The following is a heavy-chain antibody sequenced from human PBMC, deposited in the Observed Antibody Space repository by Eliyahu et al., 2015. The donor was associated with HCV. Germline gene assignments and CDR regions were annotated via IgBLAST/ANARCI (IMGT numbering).Heavy chain of an antibody. CDR2: INPNSGGT. J-gene: IGHJ5*02. CDR3: ARDVGYYGSGTGWFDP. D-gene: IGHD3-10*01. CDR1: GYTFTGYY. V-gene: IGHV1-2*02. Sequence: QVQLVQSGAEVKKPGASVKVSCKASGYTFTGYYMHWVRQAPGQGLEWMGWINPNSGGTNYAQKFQGRVTMTRDTSISTAYMELSRLRSDDTAVYYCARDVGYYGSGTGWFDPWGQGTLVTVSS.